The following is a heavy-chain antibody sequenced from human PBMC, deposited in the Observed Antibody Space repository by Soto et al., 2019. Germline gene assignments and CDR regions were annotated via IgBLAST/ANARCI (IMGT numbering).Heavy chain of an antibody. CDR3: ATSTITMIRGVIYFYYGVDV. CDR2: ISAYNGNT. CDR1: GYTFTSYG. D-gene: IGHD3-10*01. J-gene: IGHJ6*02. V-gene: IGHV1-18*01. Sequence: ASVKVSCKASGYTFTSYGISWVRQAPGQGLEWMGWISAYNGNTNYAQKLQGRVTMTTDTSTSTAYMELRNLRSDDTAVYYCATSTITMIRGVIYFYYGVDVWGQGTTVTVSS.